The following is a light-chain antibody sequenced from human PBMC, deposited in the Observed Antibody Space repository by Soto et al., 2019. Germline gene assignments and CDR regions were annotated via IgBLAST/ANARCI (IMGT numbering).Light chain of an antibody. CDR3: LQDYNYTRT. J-gene: IGKJ1*01. CDR2: AAS. V-gene: IGKV1-6*01. Sequence: IQMTRSPSSLSASVGSRFTITCLASQGIRNDLGWYQQKPGKAPKLMIYAASSLQSGVPSRFSGSGSGTDFTLTISSLQHEDFATYYCLQDYNYTRTFGQGTKVDIK. CDR1: QGIRND.